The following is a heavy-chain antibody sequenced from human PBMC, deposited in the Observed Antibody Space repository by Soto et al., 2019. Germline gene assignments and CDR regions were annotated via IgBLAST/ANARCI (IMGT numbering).Heavy chain of an antibody. Sequence: DVQLVESGGGLIQPGESLRLSCAAFGLTISGIKYVAWVRQAPGKGLEWVSGINPSGGSTFYADSVRGRFTISRDNSKNTLYLQMNSLRVEDTAKYYCVKEWTPRRAFDYWGQGTLVTVSS. CDR3: VKEWTPRRAFDY. CDR2: INPSGGST. V-gene: IGHV3-53*01. CDR1: GLTISGIKY. D-gene: IGHD5-12*01. J-gene: IGHJ4*02.